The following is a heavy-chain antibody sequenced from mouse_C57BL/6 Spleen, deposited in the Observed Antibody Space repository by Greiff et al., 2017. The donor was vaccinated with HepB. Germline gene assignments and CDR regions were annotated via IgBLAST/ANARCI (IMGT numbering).Heavy chain of an antibody. CDR3: ASQQSSPFAY. CDR2: ISDGGSYT. CDR1: GFTFSSYA. V-gene: IGHV5-4*03. J-gene: IGHJ3*01. Sequence: EVKLVESGGGLVKPGGSLKLSCAASGFTFSSYAMSWVRQTPEKRLEWVATISDGGSYTYYPDNVKGRFTISRDNAKNNLYLQMSHLKSEDTAMYYCASQQSSPFAYWGQGTLVTVSA. D-gene: IGHD1-1*01.